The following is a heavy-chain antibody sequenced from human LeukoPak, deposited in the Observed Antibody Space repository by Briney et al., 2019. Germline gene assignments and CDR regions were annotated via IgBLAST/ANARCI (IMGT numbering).Heavy chain of an antibody. D-gene: IGHD3-22*01. CDR1: GGSFSGYY. CDR3: ARGPDFYDSSGYYPI. CDR2: INHSGST. V-gene: IGHV4-34*01. J-gene: IGHJ4*02. Sequence: KASETLSLTCAVYGGSFSGYYWSWIRQPPGKGLEWIGEINHSGSTNYNPSLKSRFTISVDRSKDQFSLKLSSVTAADTAVYYCARGPDFYDSSGYYPIWGQGTLVTVSS.